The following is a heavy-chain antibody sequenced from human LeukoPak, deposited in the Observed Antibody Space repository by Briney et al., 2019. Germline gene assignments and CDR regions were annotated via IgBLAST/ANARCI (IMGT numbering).Heavy chain of an antibody. Sequence: GGSLRLSCAASGFTLSDYYMSWIRQAPGKGLEWVSYISSSSSYTNYADSVKGRFTISRDNAKNSLYLQMNSLRAEDTAVYYCARDRRFELRGVFDYWGQGTLVTVSS. D-gene: IGHD4-23*01. CDR3: ARDRRFELRGVFDY. V-gene: IGHV3-11*06. CDR1: GFTLSDYY. CDR2: ISSSSSYT. J-gene: IGHJ4*02.